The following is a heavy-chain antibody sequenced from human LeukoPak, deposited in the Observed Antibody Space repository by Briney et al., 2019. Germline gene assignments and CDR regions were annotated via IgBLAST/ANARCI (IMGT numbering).Heavy chain of an antibody. J-gene: IGHJ4*02. CDR3: VRASYSTTWYLDS. CDR2: ISTDSDYI. D-gene: IGHD2/OR15-2a*01. V-gene: IGHV3-21*01. CDR1: GFTLSRYR. Sequence: GGSLRLSCEVSGFTLSRYRMNWVRQAPGKGLEWVCAISTDSDYIYYGDSVKGRFTVSRDNAKNSLYLQMNSLRAEDTALYYCVRASYSTTWYLDSWGQGTLVTVSS.